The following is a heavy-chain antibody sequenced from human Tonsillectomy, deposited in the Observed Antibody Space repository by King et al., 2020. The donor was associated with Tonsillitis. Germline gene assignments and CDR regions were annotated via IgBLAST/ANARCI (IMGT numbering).Heavy chain of an antibody. V-gene: IGHV1-46*01. CDR3: AKEFTFGGVIVRGRYFDY. Sequence: QLVQSGAEVKKPGASVKVSCKASGYTFTSYYMHWVRQAPGQGLEWMGIINPSGGSTNYAQKFQGRVTVTRDMSTSTVYMELSSLRSEDTAVYYCAKEFTFGGVIVRGRYFDYWGQGTLVTVSS. CDR1: GYTFTSYY. J-gene: IGHJ4*02. D-gene: IGHD3-16*02. CDR2: INPSGGST.